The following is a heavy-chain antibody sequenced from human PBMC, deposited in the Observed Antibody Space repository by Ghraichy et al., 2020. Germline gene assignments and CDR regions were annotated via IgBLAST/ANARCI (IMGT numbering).Heavy chain of an antibody. Sequence: SETLSLTCAVYGGSFSGYYWSWIRQPPGKGLEWIGEINHSGSTNYNPSLKSRVTISVDTSKNQFSLKLSSVTAADTAVYYCATNTYYYDSSEAFDYWGQGTLVTVSS. CDR3: ATNTYYYDSSEAFDY. J-gene: IGHJ4*02. CDR2: INHSGST. CDR1: GGSFSGYY. V-gene: IGHV4-34*01. D-gene: IGHD3-22*01.